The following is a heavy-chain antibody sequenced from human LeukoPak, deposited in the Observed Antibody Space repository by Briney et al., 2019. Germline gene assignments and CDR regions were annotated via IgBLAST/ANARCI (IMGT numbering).Heavy chain of an antibody. CDR2: INHSGST. Sequence: SETLSLTCTVSGVSISSYFWSWTRQPPGKGLEWIGEINHSGSTNYNPSLKSRVTISVDTSKNQFSLKLSSVTAADTAVYYCAREVLLWFGFDPWGQGTLVTVSS. CDR1: GVSISSYF. V-gene: IGHV4-34*01. D-gene: IGHD3-10*01. J-gene: IGHJ5*02. CDR3: AREVLLWFGFDP.